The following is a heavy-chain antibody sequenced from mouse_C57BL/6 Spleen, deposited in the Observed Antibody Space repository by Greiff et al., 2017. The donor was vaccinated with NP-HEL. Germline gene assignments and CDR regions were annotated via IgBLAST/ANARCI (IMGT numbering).Heavy chain of an antibody. V-gene: IGHV14-2*01. Sequence: EVKLQESGAELVKPGASVKLSCTASGFNIKDYYMHWVKQRTEQGLEWIGRIDPEDGENKYAPKFQGKATITADTSSNTAYLQLSSLTSEDTAVYYCARSHYYYGSSYGWYFDVWGTGTTVTVSS. CDR2: IDPEDGEN. CDR3: ARSHYYYGSSYGWYFDV. D-gene: IGHD1-1*01. J-gene: IGHJ1*03. CDR1: GFNIKDYY.